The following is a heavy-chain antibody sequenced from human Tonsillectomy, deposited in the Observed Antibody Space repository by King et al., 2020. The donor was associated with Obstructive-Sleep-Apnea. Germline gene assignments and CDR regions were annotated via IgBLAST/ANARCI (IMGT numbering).Heavy chain of an antibody. J-gene: IGHJ4*01. V-gene: IGHV3-15*01. CDR1: GFTFSNAW. CDR2: IKSKTDGGTT. CDR3: TTDWGYCSSTSCYTVPFDY. Sequence: VQLVESGGGLVKPGGSLRLSCAASGFTFSNAWMSWVRQAPGKGLEWVGRIKSKTDGGTTDYAAPVKGRFTISRDDSKNTLYLQMNSLKTEDTAVYYCTTDWGYCSSTSCYTVPFDYWGHGTLVTVSS. D-gene: IGHD2-2*02.